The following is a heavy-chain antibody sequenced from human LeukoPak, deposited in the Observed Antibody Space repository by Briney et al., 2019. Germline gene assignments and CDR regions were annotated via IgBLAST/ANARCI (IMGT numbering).Heavy chain of an antibody. V-gene: IGHV3-23*01. D-gene: IGHD7-27*01. Sequence: GGSLRLSCAASGFTFSSYGMSWVRQAPGKGLEWVSAISGSGGSTYYADSVKGRFTISRDNSKNTLYLQMNSLGAEDTAVYFCARLGPVNKDHYIDVGGKGTTVTISS. CDR3: ARLGPVNKDHYIDV. CDR2: ISGSGGST. J-gene: IGHJ6*03. CDR1: GFTFSSYG.